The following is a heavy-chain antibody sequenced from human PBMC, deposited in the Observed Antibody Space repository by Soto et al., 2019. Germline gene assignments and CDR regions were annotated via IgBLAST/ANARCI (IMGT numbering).Heavy chain of an antibody. J-gene: IGHJ4*02. CDR1: GGTFSSYA. CDR2: IIPIFGTA. D-gene: IGHD6-19*01. CDR3: ARDRASSGWYLGSYFDY. Sequence: SVKVSCKASGGTFSSYAISWVRQAPGQGLEWMGGIIPIFGTANYAQKFQGRVTITADESTSTAYMELSSLRSEDTAVYYCARDRASSGWYLGSYFDYWGQGTLVTVSS. V-gene: IGHV1-69*13.